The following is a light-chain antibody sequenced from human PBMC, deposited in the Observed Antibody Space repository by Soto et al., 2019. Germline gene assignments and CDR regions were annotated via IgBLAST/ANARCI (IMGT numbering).Light chain of an antibody. CDR1: HSVSSQ. Sequence: EIVLTQSPATLSLSPGERATLSCRASHSVSSQLGWYQQKAGQAPRLLIYDASNTATGIPARFSGSGSGTDFTLTISSLEPEDFGVYYCHQRSNWPRTFGQGTKLEIK. J-gene: IGKJ2*01. CDR2: DAS. CDR3: HQRSNWPRT. V-gene: IGKV3-11*01.